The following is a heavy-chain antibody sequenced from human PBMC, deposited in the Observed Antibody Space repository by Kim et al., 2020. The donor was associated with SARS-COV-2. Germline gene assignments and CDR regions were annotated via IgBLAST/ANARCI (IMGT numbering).Heavy chain of an antibody. CDR2: ISSDGGTT. J-gene: IGHJ6*02. V-gene: IGHV3-64*01. CDR3: AREHGVCGDGRCYPARDV. D-gene: IGHD2-15*01. Sequence: GGSLRLSCIFSGSTFNRHLMHWVRQAPGKGLEFVSVISSDGGTTDYATSVKGRFTISRDNSRNTLYLQMGSLRTDDTAVYYCAREHGVCGDGRCYPARDVWGRGTGVPVSS. CDR1: GSTFNRHL.